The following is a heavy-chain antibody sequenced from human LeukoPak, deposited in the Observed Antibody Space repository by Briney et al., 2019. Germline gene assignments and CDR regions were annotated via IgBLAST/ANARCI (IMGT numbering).Heavy chain of an antibody. Sequence: SETLSLTCAVYGGAFSGYYWSWIRQPPGKGLDWIGEINHSGSTNYNPSLKSRVTISVDPSKNQFPLRLSSVTAADTAVYYCARVGVVAANDAFDIWGQGKMVTVSS. CDR2: INHSGST. CDR1: GGAFSGYY. J-gene: IGHJ3*02. V-gene: IGHV4-34*01. CDR3: ARVGVVAANDAFDI. D-gene: IGHD2-15*01.